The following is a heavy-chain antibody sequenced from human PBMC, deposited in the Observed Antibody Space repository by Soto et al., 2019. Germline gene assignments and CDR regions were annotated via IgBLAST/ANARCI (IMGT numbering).Heavy chain of an antibody. D-gene: IGHD3-22*01. CDR3: AKDGRDYYDSSGHYFDY. Sequence: VGSLRLSCAASGFTFSSYAMSWVRQAPGKGLEWVSAISGSGGSTYYADSVKGRFTISRDNSKNTLHLQMNSLRAEDTAVYYCAKDGRDYYDSSGHYFDYWGQGTLVTVSS. CDR1: GFTFSSYA. V-gene: IGHV3-23*01. CDR2: ISGSGGST. J-gene: IGHJ4*02.